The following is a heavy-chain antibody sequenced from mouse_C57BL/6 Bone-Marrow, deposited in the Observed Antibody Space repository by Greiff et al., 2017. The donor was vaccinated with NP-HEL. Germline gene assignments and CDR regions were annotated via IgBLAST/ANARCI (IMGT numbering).Heavy chain of an antibody. CDR2: IYPRSGNT. CDR3: ARSPVPYYGSSYWYFDV. CDR1: GYTFTSYG. V-gene: IGHV1-81*01. Sequence: QVQLQQSGAGLARPGASVKLSCKASGYTFTSYGISWVKQRTGQGLEWIGEIYPRSGNTYYNEKFKGKATLTADKSSSTAYMELRSLTSEDSAVYFCARSPVPYYGSSYWYFDVWGTGTTVTVSS. D-gene: IGHD1-1*01. J-gene: IGHJ1*03.